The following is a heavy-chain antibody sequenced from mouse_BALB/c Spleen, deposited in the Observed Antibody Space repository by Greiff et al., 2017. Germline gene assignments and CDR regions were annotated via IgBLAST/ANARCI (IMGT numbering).Heavy chain of an antibody. J-gene: IGHJ3*01. Sequence: VQLQESGAELVKPGASVKLSCTASGFNIKDTYMHWVKQRPEQGLEWIGRIDPANGNTKYDPKFQGKATITADTSSNTAYLQLSSLTSEDTAVYYCARGDRYDSWFAYWGQGTLVTVSA. D-gene: IGHD2-14*01. CDR2: IDPANGNT. CDR1: GFNIKDTY. CDR3: ARGDRYDSWFAY. V-gene: IGHV14-3*02.